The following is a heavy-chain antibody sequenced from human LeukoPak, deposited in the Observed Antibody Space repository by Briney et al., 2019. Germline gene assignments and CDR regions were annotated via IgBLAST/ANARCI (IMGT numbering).Heavy chain of an antibody. CDR2: ISRDSRNI. V-gene: IGHV3-21*01. D-gene: IGHD6-13*01. Sequence: PGGSLRLSCAASGFTLSSHNMNWVRQAPGKGLEWDSFISRDSRNIYYADSVKGRFTISRDNAKNSLFLQMNSLRAEDTAVYYCASPAVAWYFDYWGQGALVTVSS. J-gene: IGHJ4*02. CDR1: GFTLSSHN. CDR3: ASPAVAWYFDY.